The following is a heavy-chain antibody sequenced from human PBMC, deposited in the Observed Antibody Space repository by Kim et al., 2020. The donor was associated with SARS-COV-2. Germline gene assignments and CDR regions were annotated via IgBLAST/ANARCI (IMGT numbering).Heavy chain of an antibody. J-gene: IGHJ6*02. CDR1: GGSISSSSYY. V-gene: IGHV4-39*01. D-gene: IGHD5-18*01. Sequence: SETLSLTCTVSGGSISSSSYYWAWIRQPPGKGLEWIGNIYYIGSTYYNPSLKSRVTISVDTSKNQFSLKLSSVTAADTAVYYCAREPRIQLWLRYYGMDVWGQGTTVTVSS. CDR3: AREPRIQLWLRYYGMDV. CDR2: IYYIGST.